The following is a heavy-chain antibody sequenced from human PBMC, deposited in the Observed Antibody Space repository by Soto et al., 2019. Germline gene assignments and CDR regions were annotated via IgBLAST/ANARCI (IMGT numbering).Heavy chain of an antibody. V-gene: IGHV1-8*01. CDR1: GYTFTSYD. CDR2: MNPNSGNT. Sequence: GASVKVSCKASGYTFTSYDINWVRQATGQGLEWMGWMNPNSGNTGYAQKFQGRVTMTRNTSISTAYMELSSLRSEDTAVYYCASWVRSGGYYKEPFDYYYYGMDVWGQGTTVTVSS. D-gene: IGHD3-10*01. CDR3: ASWVRSGGYYKEPFDYYYYGMDV. J-gene: IGHJ6*02.